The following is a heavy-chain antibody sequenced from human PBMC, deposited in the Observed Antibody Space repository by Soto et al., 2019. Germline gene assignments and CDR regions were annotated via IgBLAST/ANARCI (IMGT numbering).Heavy chain of an antibody. CDR1: GGSFSGYY. D-gene: IGHD3-3*01. V-gene: IGHV4-34*01. Sequence: SETLSLTCAVYGGSFSGYYWSWIRQPPGKGLEWIGEINHSGSTNYNPSLKSRVTISVDTSKNQFSLELSSVTAADTAVYYCAIGFWSGHLDYWGQGTLVTVSS. CDR2: INHSGST. J-gene: IGHJ4*02. CDR3: AIGFWSGHLDY.